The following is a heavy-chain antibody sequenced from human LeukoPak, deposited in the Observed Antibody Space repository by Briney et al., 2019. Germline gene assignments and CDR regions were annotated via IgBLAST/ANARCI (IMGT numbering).Heavy chain of an antibody. V-gene: IGHV4-39*01. CDR1: GGSISSSSYY. J-gene: IGHJ4*02. D-gene: IGHD6-6*01. Sequence: PSETLSLTCTVSGGSISSSSYYWGWIRQPPGKGLEWIGSIYYSGSTYYNPSLKSRVTISVDTSKNQFSLKLSSVTAADTAVYYCARRGLHAARPSYYFDYWGQGTLVTVSS. CDR3: ARRGLHAARPSYYFDY. CDR2: IYYSGST.